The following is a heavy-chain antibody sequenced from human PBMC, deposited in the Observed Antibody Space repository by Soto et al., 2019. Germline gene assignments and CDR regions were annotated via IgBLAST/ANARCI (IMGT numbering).Heavy chain of an antibody. CDR1: GYSFTIYW. CDR2: IYPGDSDT. CDR3: ARQPPXYSGSYSPSHYYYGMDV. Sequence: RGESLKISCKGSGYSFTIYWIGWVRQMPGKGLEWMGIIYPGDSDTRYSPSFQGQVTISADKSISTAYLQWSSLKASDTAMYYCARQPPXYSGSYSPSHYYYGMDVWGQGTTVTVSS. V-gene: IGHV5-51*01. D-gene: IGHD1-26*01. J-gene: IGHJ6*02.